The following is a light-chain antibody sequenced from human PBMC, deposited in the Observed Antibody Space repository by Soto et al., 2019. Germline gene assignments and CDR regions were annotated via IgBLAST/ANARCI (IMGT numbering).Light chain of an antibody. J-gene: IGKJ1*01. CDR1: LSVASNY. Sequence: EIVLTQSPGTLPLSPGERATLSCRASLSVASNYVAWYQQKPGQAPRLLIYAASGRATGIPDRFSGSGSGPDFTLTISRLEPEDFAVYYCQQYGSAPWTFGQGTKLEIK. CDR3: QQYGSAPWT. CDR2: AAS. V-gene: IGKV3-20*01.